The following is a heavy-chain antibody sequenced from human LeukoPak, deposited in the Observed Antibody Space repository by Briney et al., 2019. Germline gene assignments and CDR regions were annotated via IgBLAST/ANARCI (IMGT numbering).Heavy chain of an antibody. D-gene: IGHD3-16*01. Sequence: GGSLRLSCAASGFTFSSFKMTWVRQGPGKGLEWVASISPSSSYIFYADSLKGRVTVSRDNGKSSVFLQMSSLRAEDTAVYYCARDLTGGEYFDSWGQGTLVSVSS. V-gene: IGHV3-21*01. CDR3: ARDLTGGEYFDS. J-gene: IGHJ4*02. CDR2: ISPSSSYI. CDR1: GFTFSSFK.